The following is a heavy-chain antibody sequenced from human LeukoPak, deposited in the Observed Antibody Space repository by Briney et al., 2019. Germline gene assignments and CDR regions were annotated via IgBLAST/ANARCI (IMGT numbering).Heavy chain of an antibody. CDR3: AKGLYYGVNYFDY. CDR1: GFTFSSYG. J-gene: IGHJ4*02. D-gene: IGHD4-17*01. CDR2: ISGSGGST. V-gene: IGHV3-23*01. Sequence: GGTLRLSCAASGFTFSSYGMSWVRQAPGKGLEWVSAISGSGGSTYYADSVKGRFTISRDNSKNTLYLQMNSLRAEDTAVYYCAKGLYYGVNYFDYWGQGTLVTVSS.